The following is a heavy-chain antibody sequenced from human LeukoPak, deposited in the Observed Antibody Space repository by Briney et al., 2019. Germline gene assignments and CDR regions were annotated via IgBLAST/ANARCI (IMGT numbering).Heavy chain of an antibody. CDR2: IDNIGTT. D-gene: IGHD1-26*01. CDR3: ARLHAEWDLSL. Sequence: PSETLSLTCTVSGVSVNSDRYFWGWIRQPPGKGPEWIATIDNIGTTHYAPSLKSRVTISVDTSKNHFSLKLTSVTAADTALYFCARLHAEWDLSLWGQGILVTVSS. J-gene: IGHJ4*02. CDR1: GVSVNSDRYF. V-gene: IGHV4-39*02.